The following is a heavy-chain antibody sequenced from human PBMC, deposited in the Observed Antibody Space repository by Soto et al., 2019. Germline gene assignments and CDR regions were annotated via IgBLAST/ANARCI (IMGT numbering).Heavy chain of an antibody. CDR1: GFTVSSNY. Sequence: EVQLVESGGGLVQPGGSLRLSCAASGFTVSSNYISWVRQAPGKGLEWVSVIYSGGSAYYADSVKGRFTSSRDNCKTTLYLQLNSLRAEDTAVYYCARHGYSYGGGYFDYWGHGTLVAVS. CDR2: IYSGGSA. D-gene: IGHD5-18*01. V-gene: IGHV3-66*04. J-gene: IGHJ4*01. CDR3: ARHGYSYGGGYFDY.